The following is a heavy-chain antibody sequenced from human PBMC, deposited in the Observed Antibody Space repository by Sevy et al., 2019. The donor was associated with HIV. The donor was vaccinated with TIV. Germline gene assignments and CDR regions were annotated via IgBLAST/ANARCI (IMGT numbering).Heavy chain of an antibody. CDR3: ARLGIAARPESEPNFDY. Sequence: SETLSLTCTVSGGSISSSSYYWGWIRQPPGKGLEWIGSIYYSGSTYYNPSLKSRVTISVDTSKNQFALKLSSVTAADTDVYYCARLGIAARPESEPNFDYWGQGTLVTVSS. J-gene: IGHJ4*02. V-gene: IGHV4-39*01. CDR2: IYYSGST. CDR1: GGSISSSSYY. D-gene: IGHD6-6*01.